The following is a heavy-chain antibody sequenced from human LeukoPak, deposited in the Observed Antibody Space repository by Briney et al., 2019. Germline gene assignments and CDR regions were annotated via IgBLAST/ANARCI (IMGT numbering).Heavy chain of an antibody. CDR3: ARDQSGSYYYYGMDV. CDR1: GGSISSYY. V-gene: IGHV4-59*01. Sequence: KPSETLSLTCTVSGGSISSYYWSWIRQPPGKGLEWIGYIYYSGSTNYNPSLKSRVTISVDTSKNQFSLKLSSVTAADTAVYYCARDQSGSYYYYGMDVWGQGTTVTVSS. CDR2: IYYSGST. J-gene: IGHJ6*02. D-gene: IGHD1-26*01.